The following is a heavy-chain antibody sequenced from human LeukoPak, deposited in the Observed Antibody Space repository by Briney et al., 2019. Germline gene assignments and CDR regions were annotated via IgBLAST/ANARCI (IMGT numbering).Heavy chain of an antibody. J-gene: IGHJ4*02. Sequence: GGSLRLSCAASGFTFSSYGMHWVRQAPGKGLEWVAVISYDGSNKYYADSVKGRFTISRDNPKNTLYLQMNSLRAEDTAVYYCAKGEQKGYSSGWYAIDYWGQGTLVTVSS. V-gene: IGHV3-30*18. D-gene: IGHD6-19*01. CDR3: AKGEQKGYSSGWYAIDY. CDR2: ISYDGSNK. CDR1: GFTFSSYG.